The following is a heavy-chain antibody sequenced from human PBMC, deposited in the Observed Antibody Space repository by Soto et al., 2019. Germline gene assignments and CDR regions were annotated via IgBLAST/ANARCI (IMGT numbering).Heavy chain of an antibody. CDR2: IYYSGST. CDR1: GGSISSYY. D-gene: IGHD2-21*02. V-gene: IGHV4-59*01. CDR3: ARTLRAYCGGDCYSGDYYGMDV. Sequence: XETLSLTCTVSGGSISSYYWSWIRQPPGKGLDWIGYIYYSGSTNYNPSLKSRVTISVDTSKNQISLKLSSVTAADTAVYYCARTLRAYCGGDCYSGDYYGMDVWGQGTTVTVSS. J-gene: IGHJ6*02.